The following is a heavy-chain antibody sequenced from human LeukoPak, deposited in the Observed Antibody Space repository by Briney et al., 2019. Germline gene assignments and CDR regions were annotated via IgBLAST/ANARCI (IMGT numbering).Heavy chain of an antibody. CDR2: IYPGDSDT. J-gene: IGHJ3*01. D-gene: IGHD3-22*01. Sequence: GESLKISCKGSGYTFASYWIGWVRQMPGKGLEWMGIIYPGDSDTRYSPSFQGQVTISADKSISTAYLQWSSLKASDTAMYYCARPRDSSSWAAFDFWGQGTVVTVSS. V-gene: IGHV5-51*01. CDR1: GYTFASYW. CDR3: ARPRDSSSWAAFDF.